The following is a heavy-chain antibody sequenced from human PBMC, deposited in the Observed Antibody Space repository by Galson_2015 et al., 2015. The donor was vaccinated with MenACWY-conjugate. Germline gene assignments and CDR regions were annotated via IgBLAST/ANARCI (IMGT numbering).Heavy chain of an antibody. Sequence: SLRLSCAASGFTFNNYWMNWVRQAPGKGLEWVASIKEDGSDKYYVDSVKGRFTISRDNAQNSLSLQMNSLRADDTAVYYCARDLGFCSGGTCYSVYDSWGQGTLVTVSS. CDR3: ARDLGFCSGGTCYSVYDS. D-gene: IGHD2-15*01. CDR2: IKEDGSDK. J-gene: IGHJ4*02. CDR1: GFTFNNYW. V-gene: IGHV3-7*03.